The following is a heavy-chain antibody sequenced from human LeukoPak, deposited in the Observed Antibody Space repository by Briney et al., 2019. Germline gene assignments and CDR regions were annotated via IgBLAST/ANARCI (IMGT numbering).Heavy chain of an antibody. CDR2: IEIKTDGGRT. CDR3: TTGTGTNDY. Sequence: GGSLRLSCAASGITFTNAWMSWVRQAPGKGLEWVGRIEIKTDGGRTDYAAPVKGRSTFSRDASKNTYYLQLNSLHIEDTAVYYCTTGTGTNDYWGQGTLVTVSS. V-gene: IGHV3-15*04. J-gene: IGHJ4*02. CDR1: GITFTNAW. D-gene: IGHD1-7*01.